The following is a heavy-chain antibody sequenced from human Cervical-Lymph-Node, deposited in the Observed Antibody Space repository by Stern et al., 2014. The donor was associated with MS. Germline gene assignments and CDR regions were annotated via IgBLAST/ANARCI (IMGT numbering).Heavy chain of an antibody. J-gene: IGHJ4*02. D-gene: IGHD3-10*01. CDR3: AKDRRGD. CDR2: IRPGGTIT. V-gene: IGHV3-23*04. Sequence: EVQLEESGGGLVQPGGSLRLSCAASGFTFNNYAMNWVRQAPGKGLEWVSAIRPGGTITSYADSVKGRFTISRDNSTNTVYLQMNSLRAEDSAVYYCAKDRRGDWGQGTLVTVSS. CDR1: GFTFNNYA.